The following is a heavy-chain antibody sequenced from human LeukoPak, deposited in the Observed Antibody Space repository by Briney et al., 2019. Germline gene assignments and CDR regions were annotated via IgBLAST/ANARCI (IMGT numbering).Heavy chain of an antibody. CDR1: GFTFSSYS. Sequence: GGSLRLSCAASGFTFSSYSMNWVRQAPGKGLEWVSYISSSSSTIYYADSVKGRFTISRDNAKNSLYLQMNSLRAEDTAVYYCARERWLGSSRAFDLWGQGTMVAVSS. CDR3: ARERWLGSSRAFDL. V-gene: IGHV3-48*01. CDR2: ISSSSSTI. D-gene: IGHD4-23*01. J-gene: IGHJ3*01.